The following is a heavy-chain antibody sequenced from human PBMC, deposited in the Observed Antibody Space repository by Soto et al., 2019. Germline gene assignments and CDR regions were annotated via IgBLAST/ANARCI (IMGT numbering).Heavy chain of an antibody. V-gene: IGHV3-72*01. CDR3: AKAEPKWFGELFHRFGN. Sequence: LGIAASRDTIRVYVVDGARQAPGKGLEWVGRTKNAYNSYTTHYAESVKGRFTISRDNSKNTMYLQMNSLSDEDTAKYYCAKAEPKWFGELFHRFGNRGQGTLVTRSS. CDR1: RDTIRVYV. D-gene: IGHD3-10*01. CDR2: TKNAYNSYTT. J-gene: IGHJ4*02.